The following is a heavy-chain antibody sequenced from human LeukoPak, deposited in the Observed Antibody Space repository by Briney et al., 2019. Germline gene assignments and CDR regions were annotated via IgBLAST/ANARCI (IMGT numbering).Heavy chain of an antibody. V-gene: IGHV1-24*01. CDR2: FDPEDGET. D-gene: IGHD2/OR15-2a*01. CDR3: ATHCPFEYPRSVGYYYGMDV. Sequence: ASVKVSCKVSGYTLTELSMHWVRQAPGKGLEWMGGFDPEDGETIYAQKFKGRVTMTEDTSTDTAYMELSSLRSEDTAVYYCATHCPFEYPRSVGYYYGMDVWGQGTTVTVSS. CDR1: GYTLTELS. J-gene: IGHJ6*02.